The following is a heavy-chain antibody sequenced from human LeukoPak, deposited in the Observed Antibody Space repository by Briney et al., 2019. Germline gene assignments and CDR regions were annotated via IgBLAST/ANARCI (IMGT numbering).Heavy chain of an antibody. CDR2: ISYDGSNK. J-gene: IGHJ4*02. CDR1: GFTFSSYA. V-gene: IGHV3-30*04. CDR3: ARERVEMATIDYFDY. D-gene: IGHD5-24*01. Sequence: GGPLRLSCAASGFTFSSYAMHWVRQAPGKGLEWVAVISYDGSNKYYADSVKGRFTISRDNSKNTLYLQMNSLRAEDTAVYYCARERVEMATIDYFDYWGQGTLVTVSS.